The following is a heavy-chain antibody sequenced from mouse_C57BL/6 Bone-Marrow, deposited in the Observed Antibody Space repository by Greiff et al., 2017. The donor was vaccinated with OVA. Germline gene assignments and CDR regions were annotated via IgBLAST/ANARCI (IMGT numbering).Heavy chain of an antibody. CDR1: GYTFTSYT. J-gene: IGHJ2*01. CDR2: INTSSGYT. Sequence: VQLQQSGAELARPGASVKMSCKASGYTFTSYTMHWVKQRPGQGLEWIGYINTSSGYTKYNQKFKDKATLTADKSSSTAYMQLSSLTSEDSAGYYWAKMAVVARDYFDYWGQGTTLTVSS. V-gene: IGHV1-4*01. D-gene: IGHD1-1*01. CDR3: AKMAVVARDYFDY.